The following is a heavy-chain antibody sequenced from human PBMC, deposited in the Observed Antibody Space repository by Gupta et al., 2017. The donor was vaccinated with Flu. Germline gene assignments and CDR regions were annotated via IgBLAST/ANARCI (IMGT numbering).Heavy chain of an antibody. Sequence: FSSYAMTWVRQAPGKGLEWVSAISRSGGSTYYADSMKGRFTISRDNSKNTLYLQMNSLRAEDTAVYYCAKEEDVGAYFDYWGQGTLVTVSS. CDR1: FSSYA. CDR2: ISRSGGST. V-gene: IGHV3-23*01. J-gene: IGHJ4*02. D-gene: IGHD1-26*01. CDR3: AKEEDVGAYFDY.